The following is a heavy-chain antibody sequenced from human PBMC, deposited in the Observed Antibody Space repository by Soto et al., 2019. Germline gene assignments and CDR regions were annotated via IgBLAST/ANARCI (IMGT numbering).Heavy chain of an antibody. V-gene: IGHV3-72*01. Sequence: EVQLVESGGGLVQPGGSLRLSCAASGFSFSDRYMHWVRQAPGKGLEWVGRSRNKANSYTTNYAASVQGRFTISRDDSQNLLYLQMSSLQTEDTAVYYCAGDIVVPDGGLGYWGQGTLVTVSS. CDR1: GFSFSDRY. CDR2: SRNKANSYTT. CDR3: AGDIVVPDGGLGY. J-gene: IGHJ4*02. D-gene: IGHD2-21*01.